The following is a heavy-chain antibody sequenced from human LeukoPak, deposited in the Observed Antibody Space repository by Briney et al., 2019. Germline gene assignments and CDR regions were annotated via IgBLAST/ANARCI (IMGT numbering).Heavy chain of an antibody. D-gene: IGHD3-10*01. CDR2: INSDGSST. J-gene: IGHJ6*02. Sequence: GGSLRLSCAASGFTFSSYWMHWVRQAPGKGPVWVSRINSDGSSTSYADSVKGRFTNSRDNAKNTLYLKMNSLRAEDTAVYYWSRTYYYGSGSPGSYYYYGMDVWGQGTTVTVSS. CDR3: SRTYYYGSGSPGSYYYYGMDV. CDR1: GFTFSSYW. V-gene: IGHV3-74*01.